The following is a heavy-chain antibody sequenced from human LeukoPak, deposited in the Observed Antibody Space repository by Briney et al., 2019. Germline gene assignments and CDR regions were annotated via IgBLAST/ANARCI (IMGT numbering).Heavy chain of an antibody. CDR3: ASPRSYYDSSGYYIS. Sequence: SETLSLTCSVSDGSINSYYWNWIRRPPGKGLEWIGYIYYNGNTNYSPSLKSRVTMSVDTSKNLFSLKVSSVTAADTAVYYCASPRSYYDSSGYYISWGQGTLVTVSS. D-gene: IGHD3-22*01. CDR1: DGSINSYY. CDR2: IYYNGNT. J-gene: IGHJ5*02. V-gene: IGHV4-59*01.